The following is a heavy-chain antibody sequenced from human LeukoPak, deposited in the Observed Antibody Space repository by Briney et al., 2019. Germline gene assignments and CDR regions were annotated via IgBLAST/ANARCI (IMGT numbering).Heavy chain of an antibody. Sequence: GGSLRLSCAASGFTFSDYYMSWIRQAPGKGLEWVSYISSSGSTIYYADSVKGRFTISRDNAKNSLYLQMNSLRAEDTAVYYCARSADCGVATICVDYYYYYMDVWGKGTTVTISS. CDR3: ARSADCGVATICVDYYYYYMDV. V-gene: IGHV3-11*01. CDR2: ISSSGSTI. D-gene: IGHD5-12*01. CDR1: GFTFSDYY. J-gene: IGHJ6*03.